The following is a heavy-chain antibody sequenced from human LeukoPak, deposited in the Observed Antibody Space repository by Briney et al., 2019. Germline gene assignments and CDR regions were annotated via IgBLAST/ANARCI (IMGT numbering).Heavy chain of an antibody. CDR2: ISGSGGST. J-gene: IGHJ6*03. CDR1: GFTFSSYA. V-gene: IGHV3-23*01. Sequence: GGSLRLSCAASGFTFSSYAMSWVRQAPGKGLEWVSAISGSGGSTYYADSVKGRFTISRDNSKNTLYLQTNSLRAEDTAVYYCARGGSTLHSAGGHDIEFYYYYYMDVWGKGTTVTISS. D-gene: IGHD3-9*01. CDR3: ARGGSTLHSAGGHDIEFYYYYYMDV.